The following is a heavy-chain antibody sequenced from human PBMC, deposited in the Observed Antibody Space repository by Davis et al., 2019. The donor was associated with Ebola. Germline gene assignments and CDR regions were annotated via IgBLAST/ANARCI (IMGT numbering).Heavy chain of an antibody. CDR3: ARGRYSGSYLDYYYGMDV. V-gene: IGHV1-69*06. Sequence: AASVKVSYKASGGTFSSYAISWVRQAPGQGLEWMGGIIPIFGTANYAQKFQGRVTITADKSTSTAYMELSSLRSEDTAVYYCARGRYSGSYLDYYYGMDVWGQGTTVTVSS. J-gene: IGHJ6*02. D-gene: IGHD1-26*01. CDR1: GGTFSSYA. CDR2: IIPIFGTA.